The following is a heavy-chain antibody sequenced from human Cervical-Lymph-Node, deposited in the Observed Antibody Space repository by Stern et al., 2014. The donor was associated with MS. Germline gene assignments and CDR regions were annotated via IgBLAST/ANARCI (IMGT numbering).Heavy chain of an antibody. J-gene: IGHJ3*02. CDR2: IDWDDDK. Sequence: QITLKESGPALVKPTQTLTLTCTFSGFSLTTSGMCVSWIRQPPGKALEWLAFIDWDDDKSYNTSLKTRLTISKDTSKNQVVLTMTNMDPVDTATYYCARFYSSSSFADAFDIWGQGTMVTVS. D-gene: IGHD6-6*01. V-gene: IGHV2-70*01. CDR3: ARFYSSSSFADAFDI. CDR1: GFSLTTSGMC.